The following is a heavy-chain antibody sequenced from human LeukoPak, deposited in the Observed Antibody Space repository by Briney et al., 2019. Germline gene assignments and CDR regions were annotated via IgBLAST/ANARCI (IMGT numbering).Heavy chain of an antibody. J-gene: IGHJ4*02. Sequence: GGSLRLSCAASGFTFSSYSMNWVRQAPGKGLEWVSYISNTGSTIYYADSVRGRFTISRDNAKNSLYLQMNSLRAEDTAVYYCARGPYSSSNYFDHWGQGTLVTVSS. CDR2: ISNTGSTI. D-gene: IGHD6-6*01. CDR1: GFTFSSYS. V-gene: IGHV3-48*01. CDR3: ARGPYSSSNYFDH.